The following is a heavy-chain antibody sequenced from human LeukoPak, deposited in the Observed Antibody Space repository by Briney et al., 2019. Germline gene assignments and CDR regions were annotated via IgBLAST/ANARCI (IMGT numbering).Heavy chain of an antibody. D-gene: IGHD3-9*01. V-gene: IGHV4-4*07. CDR2: IYTSGST. Sequence: SETLSLTCTVSGGSISSYYWSWIRQPAGKGLEWIGRIYTSGSTNYNPSLKSRVTMSVDTSKNQFSLKLSSVTAADTAVYYCARRRYFDSQSYWYFDLWGRGAPVTVSS. CDR1: GGSISSYY. CDR3: ARRRYFDSQSYWYFDL. J-gene: IGHJ2*01.